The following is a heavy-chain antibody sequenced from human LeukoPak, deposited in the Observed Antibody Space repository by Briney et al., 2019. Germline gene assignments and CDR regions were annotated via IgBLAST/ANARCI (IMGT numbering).Heavy chain of an antibody. CDR2: IRSKPYGGTT. CDR3: ARAAYCSGGSCYYYDY. CDR1: GFTLADYA. D-gene: IGHD2-15*01. J-gene: IGHJ4*02. V-gene: IGHV3-49*05. Sequence: NPGRSLRLSCTASGFTLADYATSWFRQAPGKGLEWVGSIRSKPYGGTTEYAASVKGRFTFSREDSKSIAYLQMNSLKTEDTAVYYCARAAYCSGGSCYYYDYWGQGTLVTVSS.